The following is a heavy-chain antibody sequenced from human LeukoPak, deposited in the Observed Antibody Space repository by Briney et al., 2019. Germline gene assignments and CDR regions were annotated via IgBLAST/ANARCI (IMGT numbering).Heavy chain of an antibody. CDR2: INPSGGST. CDR1: GYTFTSYY. CDR3: ARELLNYYGSGSYRDLDY. J-gene: IGHJ4*02. V-gene: IGHV1-46*01. Sequence: ASVKVSCKAPGYTFTSYYTHWVRQAPGQGLEWMGIINPSGGSTSYAQKFQGRVTMTRDTSTSTVYMELSSLRSEDTAVYYCARELLNYYGSGSYRDLDYWGQGTLVTVSS. D-gene: IGHD3-10*01.